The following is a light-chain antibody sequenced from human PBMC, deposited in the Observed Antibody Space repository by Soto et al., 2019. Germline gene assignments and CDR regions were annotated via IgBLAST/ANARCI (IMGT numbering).Light chain of an antibody. CDR2: DSH. Sequence: QSVLTQPPSVSAAPGQKVTISCTGSSSNIGSNYVSWYQHFPGTAPKLLISDSHQRPPGIPDRFSGSKSGTSATLDITGLQTGDEASYYCATWDSSLNSLVFGGGTKVTVL. CDR1: SSNIGSNY. V-gene: IGLV1-51*01. J-gene: IGLJ2*01. CDR3: ATWDSSLNSLV.